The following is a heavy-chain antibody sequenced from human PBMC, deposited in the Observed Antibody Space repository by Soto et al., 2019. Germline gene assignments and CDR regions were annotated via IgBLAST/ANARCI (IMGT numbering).Heavy chain of an antibody. CDR2: IYHTGST. Sequence: QVQLQESGPGLVKPSGTLSLTCAVSSGSISSSTWWSWVRQAPGKGLEWIGEIYHTGSTKYNPSLKSRTTMAVDKSKNQFSLKLNSVTAADSAVYYCATSDDYIWGSVWGQGTLVTVSS. J-gene: IGHJ4*02. D-gene: IGHD3-16*01. V-gene: IGHV4-4*02. CDR1: SGSISSSTW. CDR3: ATSDDYIWGSV.